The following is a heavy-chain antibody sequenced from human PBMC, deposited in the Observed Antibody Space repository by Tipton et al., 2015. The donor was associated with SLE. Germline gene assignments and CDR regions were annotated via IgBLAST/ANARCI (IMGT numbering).Heavy chain of an antibody. J-gene: IGHJ4*02. CDR2: IWYDGSNK. V-gene: IGHV3-33*01. Sequence: SLRLSCAASGFTFSSYGMHWVRQAPGKGLEWVAVIWYDGSNKYYADSVKGRFTISRDNSKNTLYLQMNSLRAEDTAVYYCARDGGYGEFDSLGQGTLVTVSS. CDR1: GFTFSSYG. D-gene: IGHD4-17*01. CDR3: ARDGGYGEFDS.